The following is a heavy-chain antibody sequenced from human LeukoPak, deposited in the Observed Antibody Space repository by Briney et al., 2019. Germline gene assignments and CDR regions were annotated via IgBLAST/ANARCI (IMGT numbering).Heavy chain of an antibody. CDR2: IYYSGST. J-gene: IGHJ4*02. D-gene: IGHD6-6*01. CDR3: AREVAARRVLDY. V-gene: IGHV4-59*11. Sequence: SETLSLTCTVSGGSISSHYWSWIRQPPGKGLEWIGYIYYSGSTNYNPSFKSRVTISVDTSKNQFSLKLSSVTAADTAVYYCAREVAARRVLDYWGQGTLVTVSS. CDR1: GGSISSHY.